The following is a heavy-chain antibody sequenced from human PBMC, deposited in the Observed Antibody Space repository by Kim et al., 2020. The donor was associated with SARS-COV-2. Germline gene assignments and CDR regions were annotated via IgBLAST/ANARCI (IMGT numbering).Heavy chain of an antibody. CDR1: GFTFSDYY. CDR3: ARRRSSWYSQIYF. CDR2: ITTSSTYT. V-gene: IGHV3-11*03. D-gene: IGHD6-13*01. Sequence: GGSLRLSCAASGFTFSDYYMSWIRQAPGKGLECVSYITTSSTYTNYADSVKGRFTISRDNAENSLYLQMNSLRAEDTAVYYCARRRSSWYSQIYFWGQGTLVTVSS. J-gene: IGHJ4*02.